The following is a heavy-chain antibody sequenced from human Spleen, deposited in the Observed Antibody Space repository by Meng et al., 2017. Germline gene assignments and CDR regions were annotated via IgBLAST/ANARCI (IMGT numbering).Heavy chain of an antibody. J-gene: IGHJ4*02. Sequence: QVQLVQSGAEVKKPGASLKVSCKGSDYTFSGYGFCWVRQAPGQGLEWMAWLGAHDGDTSHAPKFQGRVTVSADRPTATAYMELRSLRSDDTAVYYCARGTPGRSYSDYWGQGTLVTVSS. V-gene: IGHV1-18*01. D-gene: IGHD3-10*01. CDR3: ARGTPGRSYSDY. CDR2: LGAHDGDT. CDR1: DYTFSGYG.